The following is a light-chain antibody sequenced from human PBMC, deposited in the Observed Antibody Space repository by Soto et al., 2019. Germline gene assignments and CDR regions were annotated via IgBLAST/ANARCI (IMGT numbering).Light chain of an antibody. J-gene: IGKJ1*01. CDR1: QSINNY. CDR3: QEYNNYWT. V-gene: IGKV3-15*01. Sequence: TQSPGTLSLYPGERATLSCRASQSINNYLAWYQQKPGQAPRLLIYGASTRATGIPARFSGSGSGTEFTLTISSLQSEDFATYYCQEYNNYWTFGQGTKVDIK. CDR2: GAS.